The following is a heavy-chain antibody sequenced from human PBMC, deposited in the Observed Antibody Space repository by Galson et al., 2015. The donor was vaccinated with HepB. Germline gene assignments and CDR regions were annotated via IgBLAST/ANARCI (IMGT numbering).Heavy chain of an antibody. CDR1: GHTFTNYG. D-gene: IGHD6-19*01. CDR3: AARIAVAGTSYFDY. V-gene: IGHV1-18*01. J-gene: IGHJ4*02. Sequence: SVKVSCKASGHTFTNYGVTWVRQAPGQGLEWMGWIIPYNDNTNYAQKFQGRVTVTADIPTSTAYMELRSLRSDDTAVYYCAARIAVAGTSYFDYWGQGTLVTVSS. CDR2: IIPYNDNT.